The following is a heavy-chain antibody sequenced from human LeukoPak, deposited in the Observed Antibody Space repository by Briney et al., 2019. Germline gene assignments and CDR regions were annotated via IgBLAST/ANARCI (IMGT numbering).Heavy chain of an antibody. D-gene: IGHD3-22*01. CDR2: INHSGNT. J-gene: IGHJ3*02. CDR1: GGSFSGYY. CDR3: ARESTHCYDSSGDAFDI. Sequence: SETLSLTCAVYGGSFSGYYWSWIRQPPGKGLEWIGEINHSGNTNYNPSLKSRVTISVDTSKNQFSLKLSSVTAADTAVYYCARESTHCYDSSGDAFDIWGQGTMVTVSS. V-gene: IGHV4-34*01.